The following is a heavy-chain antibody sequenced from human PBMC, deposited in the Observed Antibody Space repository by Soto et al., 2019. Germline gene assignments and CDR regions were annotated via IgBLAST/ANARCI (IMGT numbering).Heavy chain of an antibody. V-gene: IGHV1-2*04. D-gene: IGHD3-22*01. CDR2: ISPNSGDT. J-gene: IGHJ4*02. CDR3: AREYSLAVVAPGY. CDR1: GYTFTGYD. Sequence: ASVKVSCKASGYTFTGYDMHWVRQAPGQGLEWMGWISPNSGDTNYAQKFQGWVTMTRDTSISTAYMELSRLRSDDTAVYYCAREYSLAVVAPGYWGQGILVTVSS.